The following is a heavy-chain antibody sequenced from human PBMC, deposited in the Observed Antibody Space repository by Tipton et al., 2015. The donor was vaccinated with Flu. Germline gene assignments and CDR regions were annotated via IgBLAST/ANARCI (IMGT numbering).Heavy chain of an antibody. D-gene: IGHD6-13*01. CDR2: INQGGSEK. J-gene: IGHJ4*02. V-gene: IGHV3-7*01. CDR1: GFTFSTSW. CDR3: VRAIAAAGSR. Sequence: SLRLSCAASGFTFSTSWMSWVRQAPGKGLEWAANINQGGSEKYYVDSVKGRFTISRDNAKNSLYLQMNSLRVEDTAVYYCVRAIAAAGSRWGQGTLVTVSS.